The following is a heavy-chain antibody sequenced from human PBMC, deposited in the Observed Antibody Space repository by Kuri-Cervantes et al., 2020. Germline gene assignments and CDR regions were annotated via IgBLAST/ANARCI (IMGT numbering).Heavy chain of an antibody. Sequence: SETLSLTCTVSGGSISSSSYYWGWIRQPPGKGLEWIGSIYYSGSTYYNPSLKSRVTISVDTSKNQFSLKLSSVTAADTAVCYCASTNKVGGDYWGQGTLVTVSS. D-gene: IGHD5-12*01. CDR2: IYYSGST. CDR3: ASTNKVGGDY. J-gene: IGHJ4*02. CDR1: GGSISSSSYY. V-gene: IGHV4-39*01.